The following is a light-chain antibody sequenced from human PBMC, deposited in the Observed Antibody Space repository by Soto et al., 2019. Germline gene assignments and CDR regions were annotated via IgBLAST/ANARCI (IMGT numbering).Light chain of an antibody. CDR2: QVT. V-gene: IGLV2-14*01. Sequence: QSALAQPASVSGPPGQSITISCTGTGSDIAGYNYVSWFQQHPGKAPKLMMYQVTIRPSGVSNRFSGAKSGNTASLTISGLQAEDEAEYYCSSFTSTTSLYVFGTGTKVTVL. CDR1: GSDIAGYNY. CDR3: SSFTSTTSLYV. J-gene: IGLJ1*01.